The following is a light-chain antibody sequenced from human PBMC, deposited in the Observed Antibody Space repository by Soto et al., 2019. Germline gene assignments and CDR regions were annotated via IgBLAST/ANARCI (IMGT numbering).Light chain of an antibody. CDR1: QNVSSNY. J-gene: IGKJ2*01. Sequence: EIVLTQSPGTLSLSPGERATLSCMASQNVSSNYLAWYQQRSGQAPRLLMYGAFIRATGIPDRISGSGSGTDFTVNISRLEPEDFAVYYCQYYRGYYGSSPRYTFGQGTKLDIK. CDR2: GAF. CDR3: QYYRGYYGSSPRYT. V-gene: IGKV3-20*01.